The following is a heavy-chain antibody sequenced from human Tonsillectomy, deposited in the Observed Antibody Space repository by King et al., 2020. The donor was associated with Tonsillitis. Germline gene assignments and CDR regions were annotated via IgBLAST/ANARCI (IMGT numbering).Heavy chain of an antibody. CDR2: ITYDGSNK. CDR3: ARDRDDYIFDY. V-gene: IGHV3-33*05. Sequence: VQLVESGGGVVQPGRSLRLSCAASGFTFSSYDMYWVRQVPGKGLEWVAVITYDGSNKYYADSVKGRFTISRDNSKNTLYLQMNSLRAEDTAGYYCARDRDDYIFDYWGQGTLVTVSS. J-gene: IGHJ4*02. D-gene: IGHD4/OR15-4a*01. CDR1: GFTFSSYD.